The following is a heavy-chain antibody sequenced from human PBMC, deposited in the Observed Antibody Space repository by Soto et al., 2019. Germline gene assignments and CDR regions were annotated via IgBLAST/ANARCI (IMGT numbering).Heavy chain of an antibody. CDR1: GGSVSSTSYY. J-gene: IGHJ4*02. CDR3: VRAWEHIYFDY. D-gene: IGHD1-26*01. CDR2: IHYSGST. V-gene: IGHV4-61*01. Sequence: QVQLQESGPGLVKPSETLSLTCTVSGGSVSSTSYYWSWIRQPPGKGLEWIGYIHYSGSTNYNPPLKSRVTISVDTAKNQFSLKLSSVTAADTAVFYCVRAWEHIYFDYWGQGTLVTVSS.